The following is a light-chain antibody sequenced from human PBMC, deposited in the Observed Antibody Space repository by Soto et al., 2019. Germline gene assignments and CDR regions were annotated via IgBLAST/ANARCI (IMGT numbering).Light chain of an antibody. J-gene: IGLJ1*01. CDR3: ATWDDSLDVHV. CDR1: SSNIGINT. V-gene: IGLV1-44*01. Sequence: QSVLTQPPSASGTPGQTITISCSGGSSNIGINTVNWYEHLPGTAPRLLIYGNNQRPSGVPDRFSGSKSCTSASLAIRGLQSEDEGHYYCATWDDSLDVHVFGTGTKVTVL. CDR2: GNN.